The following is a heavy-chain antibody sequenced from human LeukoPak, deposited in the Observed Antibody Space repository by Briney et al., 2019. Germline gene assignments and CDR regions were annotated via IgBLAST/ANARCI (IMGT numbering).Heavy chain of an antibody. CDR2: IIPILGIA. D-gene: IGHD6-19*01. Sequence: GASVKVSCKASGGTFSSYAISWVRRAPGQGLEWMGRIIPILGIANYAQKFQGRVTITADKSTSTAYMELSSLRSEDTAVYYCASARPLYSSGWYNAFDIWGQGTMVTVSS. CDR1: GGTFSSYA. CDR3: ASARPLYSSGWYNAFDI. J-gene: IGHJ3*02. V-gene: IGHV1-69*04.